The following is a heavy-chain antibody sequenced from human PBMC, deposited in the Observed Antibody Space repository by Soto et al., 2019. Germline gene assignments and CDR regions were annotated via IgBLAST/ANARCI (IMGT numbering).Heavy chain of an antibody. D-gene: IGHD2-15*01. CDR2: IKSKTDGGTT. CDR3: TTGGRYCSGGSCFIN. Sequence: NPGGSLRLSCAASGFTFSNAWMSWVRQAPGKGLEWVGRIKSKTDGGTTDYAAPVKGRFTISRDDSKNTLYLQMNSLKTEDTAVYYCTTGGRYCSGGSCFINWGQGTLVTVSS. CDR1: GFTFSNAW. V-gene: IGHV3-15*01. J-gene: IGHJ4*02.